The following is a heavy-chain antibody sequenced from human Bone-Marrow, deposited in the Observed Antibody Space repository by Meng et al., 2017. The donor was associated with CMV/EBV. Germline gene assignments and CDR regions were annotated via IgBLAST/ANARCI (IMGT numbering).Heavy chain of an antibody. J-gene: IGHJ4*02. CDR3: ARSASGSYWEGYDFDY. D-gene: IGHD1-26*01. CDR1: GFTFSSYA. Sequence: GGSLRLSCAASGFTFSSYAMHWVRQAPGKGLEWVAVISYDGSNKYYADSVKGRFTISRDNSKNTLYLQMNSLRAEDTAVYYCARSASGSYWEGYDFDYWGQGTRVTGSS. V-gene: IGHV3-30-3*01. CDR2: ISYDGSNK.